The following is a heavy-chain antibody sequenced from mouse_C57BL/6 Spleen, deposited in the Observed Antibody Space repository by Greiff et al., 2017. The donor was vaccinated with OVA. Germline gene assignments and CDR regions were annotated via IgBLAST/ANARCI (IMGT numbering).Heavy chain of an antibody. CDR3: AREDGSRWYFDV. V-gene: IGHV1-81*01. CDR1: GYTFTSYG. J-gene: IGHJ1*03. Sequence: VQLQQSGAELARPGASVKLSCKASGYTFTSYGISWVKQRTGQGLEWIGEIYPRSGNTYYNEKFKGKATLTADKSSSTAYMGLRSLTSEDSAVYFCAREDGSRWYFDVWGTGTTVTVSS. D-gene: IGHD1-1*01. CDR2: IYPRSGNT.